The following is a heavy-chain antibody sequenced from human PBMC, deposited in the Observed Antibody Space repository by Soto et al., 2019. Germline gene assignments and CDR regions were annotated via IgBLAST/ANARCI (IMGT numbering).Heavy chain of an antibody. D-gene: IGHD6-19*01. CDR3: AKDIREYGSGCTYFDN. Sequence: EVQLVESGGGLVQPGRSLRLACAASGFTFDDYAMHWVRPGPGKGLEWVSGISWNSGRIDYADSVKGRFTISTDNAKKSLYLQMNSLRGEDTVLYYCAKDIREYGSGCTYFDNWGQGTLVTVSS. V-gene: IGHV3-9*01. CDR2: ISWNSGRI. CDR1: GFTFDDYA. J-gene: IGHJ4*02.